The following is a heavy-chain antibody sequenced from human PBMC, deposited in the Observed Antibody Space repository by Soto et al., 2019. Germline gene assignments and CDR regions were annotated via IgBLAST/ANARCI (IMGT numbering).Heavy chain of an antibody. CDR1: GFTFSDYY. CDR2: ISSSDTII. J-gene: IGHJ4*02. CDR3: ARDLGYYDSSGYSDY. Sequence: GGSLRLSCAASGFTFSDYYMSWIRQAPGKGLEWVSYISSSDTIISYADSVKGRFTISRDNAKNSLYLQMNSLRAEDTAVYYCARDLGYYDSSGYSDYWGQGTLVTVSS. D-gene: IGHD3-22*01. V-gene: IGHV3-11*01.